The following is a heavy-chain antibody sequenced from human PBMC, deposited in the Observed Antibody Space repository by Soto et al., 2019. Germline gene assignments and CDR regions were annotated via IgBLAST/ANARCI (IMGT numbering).Heavy chain of an antibody. CDR3: ARGELRITIFGVAGWFDP. J-gene: IGHJ5*02. V-gene: IGHV4-34*01. CDR1: GGSFSGYY. CDR2: INHSGST. Sequence: QVQLQQWGAGLLKPSETLSLTCADYGGSFSGYYWSWIRQPPGKGLEWIGEINHSGSTNYNPSLKSRVTISVDTSKNQFSLKLSSVTAADTAVYYCARGELRITIFGVAGWFDPWGQGTLVTVSS. D-gene: IGHD3-3*01.